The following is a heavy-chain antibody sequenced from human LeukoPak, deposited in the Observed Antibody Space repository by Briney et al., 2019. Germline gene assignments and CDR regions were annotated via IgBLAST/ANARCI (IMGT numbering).Heavy chain of an antibody. CDR1: GFTFSDYY. CDR2: INSDGSST. V-gene: IGHV3-74*01. J-gene: IGHJ4*02. D-gene: IGHD3-10*01. CDR3: VKDRGDGFDY. Sequence: GGSLRLSCAASGFTFSDYYMSWIRQAPGKGLVWVSRINSDGSSTSYADSVKGRFTISRDNAKDTLYLQMNSLRAEDTAVYFCVKDRGDGFDYWGQGTLVAVSS.